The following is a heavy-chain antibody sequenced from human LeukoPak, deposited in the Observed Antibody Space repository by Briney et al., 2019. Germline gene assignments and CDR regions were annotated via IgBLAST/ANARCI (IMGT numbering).Heavy chain of an antibody. CDR3: AGCPPCGSGSYTLCYGMDV. CDR1: GCTFSSYA. D-gene: IGHD3-10*01. CDR2: IIPMFGIA. J-gene: IGHJ6*02. V-gene: IGHV1-69*04. Sequence: ASVNVSCKASGCTFSSYAISWVRQAPGQGLEWMGRIIPMFGIANYAQKLQGRVTITADKTTSTAYMELSSLGSEDTAVYYCAGCPPCGSGSYTLCYGMDVWGQGTTVTVSS.